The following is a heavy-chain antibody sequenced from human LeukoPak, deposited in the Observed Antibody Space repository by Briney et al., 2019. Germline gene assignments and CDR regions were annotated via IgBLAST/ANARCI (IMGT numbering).Heavy chain of an antibody. D-gene: IGHD3-10*01. CDR2: IKPDGSEK. V-gene: IGHV3-7*01. Sequence: PGGSLRLSCAASGFTFSSYWMSWVRQSPGKGLEWVANIKPDGSEKYFMDSVKGRFTISRDNAKNALDLEMNSLRAEDTAEYFCARERMYSGSGSTYPYYDYWGQGTLVTVSS. CDR3: ARERMYSGSGSTYPYYDY. J-gene: IGHJ4*02. CDR1: GFTFSSYW.